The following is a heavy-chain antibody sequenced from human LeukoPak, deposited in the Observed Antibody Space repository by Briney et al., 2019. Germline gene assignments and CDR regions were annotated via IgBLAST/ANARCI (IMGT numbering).Heavy chain of an antibody. Sequence: ASVKVSCKASGYTFTSYYMHWVRQAPGQGLEWMGIINPSGGSTSYAQKFQGRVTMTRDTSTSTVYMELSSLRSEDTAVYYCARGGSSWNDRLDPDYWGQGTLVTVSS. CDR3: ARGGSSWNDRLDPDY. CDR1: GYTFTSYY. V-gene: IGHV1-46*01. D-gene: IGHD1-1*01. J-gene: IGHJ4*02. CDR2: INPSGGST.